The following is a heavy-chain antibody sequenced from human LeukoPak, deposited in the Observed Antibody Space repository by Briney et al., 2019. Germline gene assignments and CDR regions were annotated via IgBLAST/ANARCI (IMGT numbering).Heavy chain of an antibody. CDR2: IYVTGST. V-gene: IGHV4-4*07. CDR3: AGATYYYFYMDV. J-gene: IGHJ6*03. CDR1: GASISSYY. Sequence: SETLSLTCTVSGASISSYYWSWIRQPAGKALEWIGRIYVTGSTTYNPSLESRVTISVDTSKNQFSLKLSSVTAADTAVYYCAGATYYYFYMDVWGKGTTVTISS. D-gene: IGHD4-17*01.